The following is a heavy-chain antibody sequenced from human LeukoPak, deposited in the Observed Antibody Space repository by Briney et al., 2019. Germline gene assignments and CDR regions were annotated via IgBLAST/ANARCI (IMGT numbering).Heavy chain of an antibody. CDR1: GGSISSSSYY. V-gene: IGHV4-39*02. D-gene: IGHD3-10*01. Sequence: SETPSLTCTVSGGSISSSSYYWGWIRQPPGKGLEWIGSIYYSGSTYYNPSLKSRVTISVDTSKNQFSLKLSSVTAADTAVYYCARDTGYGSGMWRYYYYYCMDVWGKGTTVTVSS. CDR2: IYYSGST. J-gene: IGHJ6*03. CDR3: ARDTGYGSGMWRYYYYYCMDV.